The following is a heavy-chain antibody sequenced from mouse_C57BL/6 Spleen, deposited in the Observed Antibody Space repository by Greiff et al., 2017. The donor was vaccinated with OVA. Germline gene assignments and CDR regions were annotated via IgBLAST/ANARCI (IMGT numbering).Heavy chain of an antibody. D-gene: IGHD1-1*01. CDR3: ARFYYGSSYDYYAMDY. Sequence: VQLQQPGAELVMPGASVKLSCKASGYTFTSYWMHWVKQRPGQGLEWIGEIDPSDSYTNYNQKFKGKSTLTVDKSSSTAYMQLSSLTSEDSAVYYCARFYYGSSYDYYAMDYWGQGTSVTVSS. V-gene: IGHV1-69*01. CDR1: GYTFTSYW. J-gene: IGHJ4*01. CDR2: IDPSDSYT.